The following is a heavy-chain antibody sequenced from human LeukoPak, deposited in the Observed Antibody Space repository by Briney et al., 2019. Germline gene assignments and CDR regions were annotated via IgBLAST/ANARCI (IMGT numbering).Heavy chain of an antibody. CDR3: ARAPINSRELDY. CDR2: IYYSGST. D-gene: IGHD2/OR15-2a*01. V-gene: IGHV4-31*03. Sequence: PSETLSLTCTVSGGSISSGGYYWSWIRQHPGKGLEWIGYIYYSGSTYYNPSLKSRVTISVDTSMNQFSLKLSSVTATDTAVYYCARAPINSRELDYWGQGTLVTVSS. J-gene: IGHJ4*02. CDR1: GGSISSGGYY.